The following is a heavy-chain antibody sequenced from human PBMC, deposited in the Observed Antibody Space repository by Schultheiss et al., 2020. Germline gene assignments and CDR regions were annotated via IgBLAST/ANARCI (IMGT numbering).Heavy chain of an antibody. Sequence: SQTLSLTCTVSGGSISSGGYYWSWIRQPPGKGLEWIGYIYYSGSTNYNPSLKSRVTISVDTSKNQFSLKLSSVTAADTAVYYCARQRLGYCSSTSCYKGRYYYYGMDVWGQGTTVTVYS. D-gene: IGHD2-2*02. CDR3: ARQRLGYCSSTSCYKGRYYYYGMDV. J-gene: IGHJ6*02. CDR1: GGSISSGGYY. CDR2: IYYSGST. V-gene: IGHV4-61*08.